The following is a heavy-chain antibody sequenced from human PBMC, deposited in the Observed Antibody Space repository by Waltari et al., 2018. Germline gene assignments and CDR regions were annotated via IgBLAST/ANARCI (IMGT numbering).Heavy chain of an antibody. V-gene: IGHV4-34*01. Sequence: QVQLQQWGAGLLKPSETLSLTCVIHSGSFSGFHWSWLRQPPGQGLESIGEILPSGGTNYNPSLKSRVTMSVDTFKNQFSLKVVSVDAADTAVYYCARGGDCGGDCVLGYWGQGTLVTVSS. CDR3: ARGGDCGGDCVLGY. D-gene: IGHD2-21*02. CDR1: SGSFSGFH. J-gene: IGHJ4*02. CDR2: ILPSGGT.